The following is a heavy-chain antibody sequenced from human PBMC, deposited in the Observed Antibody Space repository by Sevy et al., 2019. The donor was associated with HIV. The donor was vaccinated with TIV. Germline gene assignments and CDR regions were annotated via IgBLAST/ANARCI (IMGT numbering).Heavy chain of an antibody. CDR3: ARYGEYDYIWGSYRQTFDY. CDR1: GFTFSSYN. J-gene: IGHJ4*02. V-gene: IGHV4-34*01. D-gene: IGHD3-16*02. CDR2: INHSGST. Sequence: GSLRLSCAASGFTFSSYNINWIRQAPGKGLEWIGEINHSGSTNYNPSLKSRVTISVDTSKNQFSLKLSSVTAADTAVYYCARYGEYDYIWGSYRQTFDYWGQGTLVTVSS.